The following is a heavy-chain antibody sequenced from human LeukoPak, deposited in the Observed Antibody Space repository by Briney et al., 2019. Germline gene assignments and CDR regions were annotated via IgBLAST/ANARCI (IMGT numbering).Heavy chain of an antibody. Sequence: PGGSLRLSCAASGFTFSSYSMNWVRQAPGKGLEWVSSISSSSSYIYYADSVRGRFTISRDNAKNSLYLQMNSPRAEDTAVYYCARGYDYGPKFDPWGQGTLVTVSS. CDR1: GFTFSSYS. D-gene: IGHD4-17*01. CDR2: ISSSSSYI. J-gene: IGHJ5*02. V-gene: IGHV3-21*01. CDR3: ARGYDYGPKFDP.